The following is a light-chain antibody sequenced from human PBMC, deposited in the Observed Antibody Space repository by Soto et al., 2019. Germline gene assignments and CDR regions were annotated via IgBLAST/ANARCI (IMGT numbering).Light chain of an antibody. CDR1: QTVLYSVNNVTY. J-gene: IGKJ2*03. Sequence: TVMTQSPDSLAVSLGERANLNCTSSQTVLYSVNNVTYLSWYQQKPGQPPKLIIYWSSTRESGVPDRFSGCVSGTDFTLTISSVQAEDVAVYYCLQQYNTPPYRLGQRTKLEIK. CDR3: LQQYNTPPYR. CDR2: WSS. V-gene: IGKV4-1*01.